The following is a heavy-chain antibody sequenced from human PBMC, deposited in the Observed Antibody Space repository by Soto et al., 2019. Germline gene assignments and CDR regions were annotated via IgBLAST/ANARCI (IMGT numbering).Heavy chain of an antibody. CDR3: ARESRYCSGGSCYFLPGIDY. J-gene: IGHJ4*02. Sequence: QVQLVQSGAEVKKPGSSVKVSCKASGGTFSSYAISWVRQAPGQGLEWMGGIIPIFGTANYAQKFQGRVTSSAGECTSTAYMELSSRSSEDTAVYYCARESRYCSGGSCYFLPGIDYWGQGTLVTVSS. D-gene: IGHD2-15*01. CDR2: IIPIFGTA. CDR1: GGTFSSYA. V-gene: IGHV1-69*12.